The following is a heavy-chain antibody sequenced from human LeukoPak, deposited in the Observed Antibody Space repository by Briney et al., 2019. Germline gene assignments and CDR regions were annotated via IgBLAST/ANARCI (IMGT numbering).Heavy chain of an antibody. Sequence: GASVKVSCKASGYTFTSYGISWVRQAPGQGLEWMGWISAYNGNTNYAQKLQGRVTMTTDTSTSTAYMELRSLRSDDTAVYYCARGLQTYDFWTPFDPWGQGTLVTVSS. CDR2: ISAYNGNT. V-gene: IGHV1-18*01. CDR1: GYTFTSYG. D-gene: IGHD3-3*01. J-gene: IGHJ5*02. CDR3: ARGLQTYDFWTPFDP.